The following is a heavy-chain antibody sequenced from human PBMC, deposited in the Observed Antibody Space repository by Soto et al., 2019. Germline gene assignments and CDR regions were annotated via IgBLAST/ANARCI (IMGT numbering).Heavy chain of an antibody. CDR2: ISENGVNK. CDR1: GFTFTSFA. D-gene: IGHD2-8*01. CDR3: ARRLTKTVSALGY. V-gene: IGHV3-30*09. Sequence: QVQLMEPGGGVVQTGASLRLSCSASGFTFTSFAIHWVRQAPGKGLEWVAVISENGVNKYSAESVRGRFVISRDNSKNTVELEMNSLRPAGTAIYFCARRLTKTVSALGYWGQGTLVSVSS. J-gene: IGHJ4*02.